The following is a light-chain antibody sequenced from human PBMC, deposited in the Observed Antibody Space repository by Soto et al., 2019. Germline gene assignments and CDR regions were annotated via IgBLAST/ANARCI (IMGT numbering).Light chain of an antibody. Sequence: ETVLTQSPGTLSLSPGERATLSCRASQNVGSNSLAWFQHKPGQAPRLLIYGASSRAADIPDRFSGSGSGTDFTLTISRLEPEDSAVYYCQQYSRSSWTFGQGTKVEI. J-gene: IGKJ1*01. CDR1: QNVGSNS. CDR3: QQYSRSSWT. V-gene: IGKV3-20*01. CDR2: GAS.